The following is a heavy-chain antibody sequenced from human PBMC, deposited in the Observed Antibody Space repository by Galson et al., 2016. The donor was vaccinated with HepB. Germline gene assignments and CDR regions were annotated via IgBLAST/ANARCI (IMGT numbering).Heavy chain of an antibody. D-gene: IGHD2-15*01. CDR3: TRCFRYSRIYFDY. CDR2: IRSKAYGGTT. V-gene: IGHV3-49*03. CDR1: GFTFGDYA. J-gene: IGHJ4*02. Sequence: SLRLSCAASGFTFGDYAMSWFRQAPGKGLEWVGFIRSKAYGGTTEYAASVKGRFTISRDESKSIAYLQMNSQKTEDTALYYWTRCFRYSRIYFDYWGQGTLVTVPS.